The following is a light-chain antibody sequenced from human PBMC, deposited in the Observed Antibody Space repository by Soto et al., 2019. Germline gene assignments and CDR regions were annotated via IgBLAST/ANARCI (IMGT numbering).Light chain of an antibody. V-gene: IGKV3-15*01. Sequence: EILVTQSPVTLSVSPGERATLACISSQSVSSTYVAWYQQKPGQAPRLLIYGASTRAPGFPARFSGSGSGTDFTLTISSLQSEDFAVYYCQQYNNWPWTFGQGTKVDIK. J-gene: IGKJ1*01. CDR3: QQYNNWPWT. CDR2: GAS. CDR1: QSVSST.